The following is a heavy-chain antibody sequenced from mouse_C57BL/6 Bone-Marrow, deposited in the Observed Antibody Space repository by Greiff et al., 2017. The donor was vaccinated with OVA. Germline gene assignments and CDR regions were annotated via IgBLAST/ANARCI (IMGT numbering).Heavy chain of an antibody. V-gene: IGHV1-81*01. CDR1: GYTFTSYG. D-gene: IGHD4-1*01. CDR3: ARCLGRTEYFDY. CDR2: IHPNSGST. Sequence: QVQLQQSGAELARPGASVKLSCKASGYTFTSYGISWVKQRTGQGLEWIGMIHPNSGSTNYNEKFKSKATLTVDKSSSTAYMQLSSLTSEDSAVYYCARCLGRTEYFDYWGQGTTLTVSS. J-gene: IGHJ2*01.